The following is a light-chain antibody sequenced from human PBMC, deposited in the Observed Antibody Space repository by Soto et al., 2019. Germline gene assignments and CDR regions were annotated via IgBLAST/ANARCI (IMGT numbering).Light chain of an antibody. J-gene: IGLJ1*01. Sequence: AVTRPASVSGSPGQSITISCTVTSSDVGGYNYVSWYQQHPGKAPKLMIYEVSNRPSGVSNRFSGSKSGNTASLTISGLQAEDEADYYCSSYTSSSTLVFGTGTKVTVL. CDR1: SSDVGGYNY. V-gene: IGLV2-14*01. CDR3: SSYTSSSTLV. CDR2: EVS.